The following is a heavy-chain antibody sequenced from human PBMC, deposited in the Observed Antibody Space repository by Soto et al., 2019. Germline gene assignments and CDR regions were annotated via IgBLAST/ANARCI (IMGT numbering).Heavy chain of an antibody. D-gene: IGHD6-13*01. J-gene: IGHJ5*02. CDR1: GGSISSYY. Sequence: QVQLQESGPGLVKPSETLSLTCTVSGGSISSYYWSWIRQPPGKGLEWIGYIYYSGSTKYNPSLKSRVTISVDTSKNQFSLKLSSVTAADTAVYYCARAISSWYVYWFDPWGQGTLVTVSS. CDR3: ARAISSWYVYWFDP. V-gene: IGHV4-59*01. CDR2: IYYSGST.